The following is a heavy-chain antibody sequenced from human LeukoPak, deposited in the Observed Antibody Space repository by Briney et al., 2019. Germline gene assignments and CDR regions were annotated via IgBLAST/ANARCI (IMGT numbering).Heavy chain of an antibody. J-gene: IGHJ4*02. V-gene: IGHV1-46*01. Sequence: ASVKVSCKASGYSFTSHYMHWVRQAPGQGLEWMGIINPSGGSTSYAQKFQGRVTMTRDMSTSTVYMELSSLRSEDTAVYYRARDITDGDYDLGCFDYWGQGTLVTVSS. D-gene: IGHD4-17*01. CDR3: ARDITDGDYDLGCFDY. CDR1: GYSFTSHY. CDR2: INPSGGST.